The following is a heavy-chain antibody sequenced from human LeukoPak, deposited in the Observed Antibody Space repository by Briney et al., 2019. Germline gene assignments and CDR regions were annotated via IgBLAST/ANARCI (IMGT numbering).Heavy chain of an antibody. CDR2: ISGSGGST. J-gene: IGHJ4*02. D-gene: IGHD3-10*01. CDR1: GFTFSSYA. Sequence: GGSLRLSCAASGFTFSSYAMSWVRQAPGKGLEWVSAISGSGGSTYYADSVKGRFTISRDNSKNTLYLQMNSLRAEDTAVYYYAKAYYYGSRSYKRTGFDYWGQGTLVTVSS. CDR3: AKAYYYGSRSYKRTGFDY. V-gene: IGHV3-23*01.